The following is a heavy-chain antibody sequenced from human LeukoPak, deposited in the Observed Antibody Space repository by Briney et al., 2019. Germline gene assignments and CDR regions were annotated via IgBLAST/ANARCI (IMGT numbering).Heavy chain of an antibody. CDR1: GFTFSSYS. D-gene: IGHD2-21*02. Sequence: GGSLRLSCAASGFTFSSYSLNWVRQAPGKGLEWVSSISSSSSYIYYADSVKGRFTTSRDNAKNSLYLQMNSLRAEDTAVYYCASQGVTAAPFDYWGQGTLVTVSS. J-gene: IGHJ4*02. CDR2: ISSSSSYI. V-gene: IGHV3-21*01. CDR3: ASQGVTAAPFDY.